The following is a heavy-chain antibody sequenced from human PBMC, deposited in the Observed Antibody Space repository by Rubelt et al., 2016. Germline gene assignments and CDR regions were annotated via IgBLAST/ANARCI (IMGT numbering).Heavy chain of an antibody. CDR3: ATSVRRRITVDY. CDR2: IKSNGDNT. CDR1: GFTFSSYA. Sequence: QVQLVESGGGVVQPGGSLRLSCSASGFTFSSYAMHWVRQAPGKGLEYVSAIKSNGDNTYYADSVKGRFTISRDNSKNTRYLQMNSLRAEDTAVYYCATSVRRRITVDYWGQGTLVTVSS. J-gene: IGHJ4*02. D-gene: IGHD4-17*01. V-gene: IGHV3-64*04.